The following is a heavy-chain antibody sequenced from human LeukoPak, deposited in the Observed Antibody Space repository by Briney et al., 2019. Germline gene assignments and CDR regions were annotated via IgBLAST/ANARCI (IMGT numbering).Heavy chain of an antibody. J-gene: IGHJ4*02. CDR2: ISFEGNSK. Sequence: PGGSLRLSCAASGFTFSNYAMHWVRQAPGKGLEWVAVISFEGNSKYYADSVKGRFTISRDNSRNMLYVQMNSLRAEDTAVYHCARAPPALWPRSYFDYWGQGTLVTVSS. CDR1: GFTFSNYA. CDR3: ARAPPALWPRSYFDY. V-gene: IGHV3-30*04. D-gene: IGHD2-21*01.